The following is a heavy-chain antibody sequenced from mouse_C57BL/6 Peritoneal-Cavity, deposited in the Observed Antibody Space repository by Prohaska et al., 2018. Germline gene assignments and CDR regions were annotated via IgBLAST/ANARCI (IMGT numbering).Heavy chain of an antibody. CDR1: GYTFTTYW. J-gene: IGHJ2*01. CDR3: ARGDGRSPYYFDY. CDR2: IYPGGGYT. D-gene: IGHD1-1*01. V-gene: IGHV1-63*01. Sequence: QVQLQQSGAELVRPGTSVKMSCKASGYTFTTYWIGWAKQRPGHGLEWIGDIYPGGGYTNYNEKFNGKATLTADKASSTAYMQFSSLRSEDYAIYYCARGDGRSPYYFDYWGQGTTLTVSS.